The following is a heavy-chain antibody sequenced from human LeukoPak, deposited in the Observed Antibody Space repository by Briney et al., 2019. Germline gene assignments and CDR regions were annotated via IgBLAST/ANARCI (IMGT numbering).Heavy chain of an antibody. CDR3: ARDGISRSYL. D-gene: IGHD1-26*01. CDR1: GGPISSYY. J-gene: IGHJ4*02. CDR2: IYSSGST. V-gene: IGHV4-4*07. Sequence: PSETLSLTCTVSGGPISSYYWSWIPQPAGKGLEWIGRIYSSGSTNYNPSLKSRVTMSVDTSKNQFSRKLSSVTAADTAVYYCARDGISRSYLWGQGTLVTVSS.